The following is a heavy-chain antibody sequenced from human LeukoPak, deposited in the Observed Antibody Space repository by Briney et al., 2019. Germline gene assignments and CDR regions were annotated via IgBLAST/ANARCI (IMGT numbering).Heavy chain of an antibody. CDR1: GGSITNYY. J-gene: IGHJ4*02. D-gene: IGHD4-17*01. Sequence: SETLSLTCTVSGGSITNYYWSWIRQPAGKGLEWIGRIYSSGSTIYNPFLQSRVSMSVDTSKNQFSLTLSSVTAADTAVYYCARFSYGDYYFDYWGQGTLVTVSS. V-gene: IGHV4-4*07. CDR3: ARFSYGDYYFDY. CDR2: IYSSGST.